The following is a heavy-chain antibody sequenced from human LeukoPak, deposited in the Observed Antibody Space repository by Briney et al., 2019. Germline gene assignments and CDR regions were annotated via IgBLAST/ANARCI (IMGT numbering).Heavy chain of an antibody. D-gene: IGHD3-10*01. Sequence: PGGSLRLSCAASGFTFSNYWMTWVRQAPGKGLEWVANIKLDGSEKYYVDSVKGRFTISRDNAKNSLYLQMNSLRAEDTAVYYCARDHPFMLPNYYGSGSYPDYWGQGTLVTVSS. CDR3: ARDHPFMLPNYYGSGSYPDY. CDR1: GFTFSNYW. V-gene: IGHV3-7*01. J-gene: IGHJ4*02. CDR2: IKLDGSEK.